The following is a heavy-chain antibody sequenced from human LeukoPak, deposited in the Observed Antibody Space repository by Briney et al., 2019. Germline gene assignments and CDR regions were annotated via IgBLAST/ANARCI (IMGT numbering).Heavy chain of an antibody. CDR3: ARAAPAAGSHYLFDS. Sequence: GGSLRLSCAASGFTFSRFWMTWVRQAPGKGLEWVASIKEGGTEQYYVDSVKGRFTISRDNAKTSLFLKINSLRAEDTAVYFCARAAPAAGSHYLFDSWGQGTLVTVSS. J-gene: IGHJ4*02. D-gene: IGHD6-19*01. CDR1: GFTFSRFW. V-gene: IGHV3-7*01. CDR2: IKEGGTEQ.